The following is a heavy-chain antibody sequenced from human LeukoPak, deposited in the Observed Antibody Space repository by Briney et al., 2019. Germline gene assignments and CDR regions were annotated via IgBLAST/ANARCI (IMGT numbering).Heavy chain of an antibody. J-gene: IGHJ4*02. CDR1: GGSISSYY. D-gene: IGHD5-18*01. Sequence: KPSETLSLTCTVSGGSISSYYWSWIRQPPGKGLEWIGYIYYSGSTNYNPSLKSRVTISVDTSKNQFSLKLSSVTAADTAVYYCARGAWIQLWSPLDYWGQGTLVTVSS. CDR2: IYYSGST. CDR3: ARGAWIQLWSPLDY. V-gene: IGHV4-59*01.